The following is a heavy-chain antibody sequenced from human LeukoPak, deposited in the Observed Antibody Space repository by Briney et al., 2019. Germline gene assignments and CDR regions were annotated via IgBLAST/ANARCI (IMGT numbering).Heavy chain of an antibody. D-gene: IGHD3-3*01. CDR1: GYTFSSYW. J-gene: IGHJ4*02. Sequence: GESLKISCKGSGYTFSSYWIGWVRQMPGKGLEWMGIIYPGDSDTRYSPTLQGQVTISVDTSIGTAYLQWSSLKASDTAIYYCARQNDFRLDYWGQGTLVTVSS. V-gene: IGHV5-51*01. CDR3: ARQNDFRLDY. CDR2: IYPGDSDT.